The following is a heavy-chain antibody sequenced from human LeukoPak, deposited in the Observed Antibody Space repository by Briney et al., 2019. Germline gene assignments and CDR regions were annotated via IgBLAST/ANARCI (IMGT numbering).Heavy chain of an antibody. CDR2: ISHSGST. CDR1: GGSFSGYY. D-gene: IGHD3-9*01. Sequence: SETLSLTCAVYGGSFSGYYWSWIRQPPGKGLEWIGEISHSGSTNYNPSFKSRVTISVDTSKNQFSLKLSSVTAADTAVYYCASNYDILTGPDAFDIWGQGTMLTVSS. CDR3: ASNYDILTGPDAFDI. V-gene: IGHV4-34*01. J-gene: IGHJ3*02.